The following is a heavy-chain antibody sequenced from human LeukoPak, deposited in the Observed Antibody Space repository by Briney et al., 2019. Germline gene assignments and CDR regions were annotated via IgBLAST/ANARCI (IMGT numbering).Heavy chain of an antibody. CDR2: VYYSGTT. Sequence: SETLSLTCAVYGGSFSGSSWNWIRQHPGKGLEWIGHVYYSGTTYYNPSLKSRLTISVDSSKNHFSLNLRSVTAADTAVYYCARRYSGYGNAFDIWGQGTMVTVSS. J-gene: IGHJ3*02. CDR1: GGSFSGSS. V-gene: IGHV4-31*11. CDR3: ARRYSGYGNAFDI. D-gene: IGHD5-12*01.